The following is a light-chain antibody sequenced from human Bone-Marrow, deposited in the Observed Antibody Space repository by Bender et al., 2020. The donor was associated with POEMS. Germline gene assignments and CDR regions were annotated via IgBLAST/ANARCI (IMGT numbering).Light chain of an antibody. V-gene: IGLV2-14*02. J-gene: IGLJ2*01. CDR1: SSDVGTYNL. CDR3: SSYAGSSDVV. Sequence: QSALTQPASVSGSPGQSITISCTGTSSDVGTYNLVSWYQQHPGKAPKFLIYDVSDRPSGVSNRFSGSKSGNTASLTISGLQAEDEADYYCSSYAGSSDVVFGGGTKLTVL. CDR2: DVS.